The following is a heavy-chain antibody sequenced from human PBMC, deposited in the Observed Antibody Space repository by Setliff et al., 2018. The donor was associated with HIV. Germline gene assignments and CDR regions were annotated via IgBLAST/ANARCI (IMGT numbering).Heavy chain of an antibody. D-gene: IGHD2-21*02. CDR1: GYTFSSYG. Sequence: ASVKVSCKASGYTFSSYGISWVRRAPGQGVEWMGWISAYNGNTNYAQNLQGRVTMTTDTSTSTAYMELRSLRSDDTAMYYCARDGGPYCGGDCHLFRLPFQHWGQGTLVTVSS. CDR2: ISAYNGNT. V-gene: IGHV1-18*01. J-gene: IGHJ1*01. CDR3: ARDGGPYCGGDCHLFRLPFQH.